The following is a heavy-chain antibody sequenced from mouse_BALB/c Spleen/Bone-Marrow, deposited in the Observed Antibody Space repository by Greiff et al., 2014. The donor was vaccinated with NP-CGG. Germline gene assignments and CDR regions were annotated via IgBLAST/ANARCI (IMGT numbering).Heavy chain of an antibody. D-gene: IGHD1-1*01. J-gene: IGHJ3*01. CDR3: EKLSYYRRFAY. CDR1: GFYFSRYW. CDR2: INPDSSTI. V-gene: IGHV4-1*02. Sequence: EVNVVESGGGLVQPGGSLKLSCAASGFYFSRYWMSWVRQAPGKRLEWIGEINPDSSTINYRPSLKDKFIISRDNAKSTLYLQMSIATAEATALYYCEKLSYYRRFAYRGQGTLLTVSA.